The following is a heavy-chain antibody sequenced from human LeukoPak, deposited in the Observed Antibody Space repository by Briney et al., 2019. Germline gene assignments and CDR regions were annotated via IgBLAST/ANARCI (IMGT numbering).Heavy chain of an antibody. V-gene: IGHV4-39*07. CDR1: GGSISSSSYY. Sequence: SETLSLTCTVSGGSISSSSYYWGWIRQPPGKGLEWIGSIYYSGSTYYNPSLKSRVTISVDTSKNQFSLKLSSVTAADTAVYYCARDKPNYNSNWAEYFQHWGQGTLVTVSS. J-gene: IGHJ1*01. CDR2: IYYSGST. D-gene: IGHD1-7*01. CDR3: ARDKPNYNSNWAEYFQH.